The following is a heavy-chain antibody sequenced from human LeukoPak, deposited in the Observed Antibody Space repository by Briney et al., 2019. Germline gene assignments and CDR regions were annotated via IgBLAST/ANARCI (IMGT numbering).Heavy chain of an antibody. Sequence: ASVKVSCKASGYTFTGYYMHWVRQAPGQGLEWMGRINPNSGGTNYAQKFQGRVTMTRDTSISTAYMELSRLRSDDTAVYYCARDDDILTGYFVPWXQGTLVTVSS. V-gene: IGHV1-2*06. CDR2: INPNSGGT. CDR1: GYTFTGYY. D-gene: IGHD3-9*01. CDR3: ARDDDILTGYFVP. J-gene: IGHJ4*02.